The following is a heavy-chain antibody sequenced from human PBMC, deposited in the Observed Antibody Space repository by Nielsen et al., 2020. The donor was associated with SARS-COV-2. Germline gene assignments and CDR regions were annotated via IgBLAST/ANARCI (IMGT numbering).Heavy chain of an antibody. Sequence: GESLKISCAASGFMFRSYWMHWVRQAPGKGLGWVSHINNDASSRTYADSVKGRFTISRDNAKNTLYLQMNSLRGEDTAVYYCARDPGGRELDYWGQGTLVTVSS. CDR3: ARDPGGRELDY. D-gene: IGHD4-23*01. CDR1: GFMFRSYW. J-gene: IGHJ4*02. V-gene: IGHV3-74*03. CDR2: INNDASSR.